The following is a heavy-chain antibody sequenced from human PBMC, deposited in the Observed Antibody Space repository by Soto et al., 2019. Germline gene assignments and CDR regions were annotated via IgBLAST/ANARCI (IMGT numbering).Heavy chain of an antibody. CDR2: IYYSGST. J-gene: IGHJ4*02. CDR3: ARLVAATLGFDY. V-gene: IGHV4-30-4*01. CDR1: GGSISSGDYY. D-gene: IGHD2-15*01. Sequence: PSETLSLTCTVSGGSISSGDYYWSWIRQPPGKGLEWIGYIYYSGSTYYNPSLKSRVTISVDTSKNQFSLKLSSVTAADTAVYYCARLVAATLGFDYWGQGTLVTVSS.